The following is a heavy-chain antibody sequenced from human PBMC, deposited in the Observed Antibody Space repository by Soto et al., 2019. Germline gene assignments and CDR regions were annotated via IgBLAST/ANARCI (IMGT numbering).Heavy chain of an antibody. CDR2: IIPIFGTA. Sequence: ASVKVSCKASGGTFSRYSISWVRQAPGQGLEWMGGIIPIFGTANYAQKFQGRVTITADKSTSTAYMELSSLRSEDTAVYYCARERYCSSTSCLGMDVWGQGTTVTVSS. CDR3: ARERYCSSTSCLGMDV. V-gene: IGHV1-69*06. J-gene: IGHJ6*02. D-gene: IGHD2-2*01. CDR1: GGTFSRYS.